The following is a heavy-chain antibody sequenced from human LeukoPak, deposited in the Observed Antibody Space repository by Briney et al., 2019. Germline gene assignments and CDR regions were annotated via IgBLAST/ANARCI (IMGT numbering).Heavy chain of an antibody. V-gene: IGHV4-38-2*02. CDR1: GYSISSGYY. CDR2: IYTSGST. J-gene: IGHJ3*02. CDR3: ASTPDIVVVPAASDDAFDI. D-gene: IGHD2-2*01. Sequence: SETLSLTCTVSGYSISSGYYWGWIRQPPGKGLEWIGRIYTSGSTNYNPSLKSRVTMSVDTSKNQFSLKLSSVTAADTAVYYCASTPDIVVVPAASDDAFDIWGQGTMVTVSS.